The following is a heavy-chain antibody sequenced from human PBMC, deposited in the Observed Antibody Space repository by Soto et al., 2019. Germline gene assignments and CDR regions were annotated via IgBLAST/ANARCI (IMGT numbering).Heavy chain of an antibody. J-gene: IGHJ4*02. CDR3: ARESEDLTSNFDY. CDR1: GFTFSDYY. V-gene: IGHV3-21*01. Sequence: PGGSLRLSCAASGFTFSDYYMNWVRQAPGKGLEWVSSISSTTNYIYYADSMKGRFTVSRDNAKNSVYLEMNSLSAEDTAVYYCARESEDLTSNFDYWGQGTLVTVSS. CDR2: ISSTTNYI.